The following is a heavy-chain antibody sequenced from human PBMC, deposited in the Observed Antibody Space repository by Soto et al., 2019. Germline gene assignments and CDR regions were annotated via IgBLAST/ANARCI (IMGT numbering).Heavy chain of an antibody. Sequence: PSDTLSLTCAVYGGSFSGYYWTLIRQPPGTGLEWIGEINHSGSTNYNPSLKSRVTISVHTSSSQFSLELSSVTAADTAVYYCARGLISGSHYSGGWYYFDSWGQGTQVTVSS. V-gene: IGHV4-34*01. CDR1: GGSFSGYY. J-gene: IGHJ4*02. CDR2: INHSGST. D-gene: IGHD1-26*01. CDR3: ARGLISGSHYSGGWYYFDS.